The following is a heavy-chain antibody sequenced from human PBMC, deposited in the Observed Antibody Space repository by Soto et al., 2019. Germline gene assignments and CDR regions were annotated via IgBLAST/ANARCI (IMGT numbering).Heavy chain of an antibody. CDR2: ISGSGGST. CDR1: GFTFSSYA. V-gene: IGHV3-23*01. CDR3: AKDLLYSSSLSSYYFDY. J-gene: IGHJ4*02. Sequence: GGSLRLSCAASGFTFSSYAMSWVRQAPGKGLEWVSAISGSGGSTYYADSVKGRFTISRDNSKNTLYLQMNSLRAEDTAVYYCAKDLLYSSSLSSYYFDYWGQGTLVTVSS. D-gene: IGHD6-13*01.